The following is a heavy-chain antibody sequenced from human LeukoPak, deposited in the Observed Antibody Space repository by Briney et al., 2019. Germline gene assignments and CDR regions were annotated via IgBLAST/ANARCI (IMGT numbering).Heavy chain of an antibody. CDR2: IYYSDTT. CDR1: GGSISTNNYY. Sequence: SETLSLTCTVSGGSISTNNYYWSWLRQPPGRGLEWIASIYYSDTTYYDPSLTSRLTISLHTSKNQSSLKLSSVTAADTAVYYCARHGPREALRHSAFEIWSQGTTVTVSS. V-gene: IGHV4-39*01. D-gene: IGHD3-16*01. CDR3: ARHGPREALRHSAFEI. J-gene: IGHJ3*02.